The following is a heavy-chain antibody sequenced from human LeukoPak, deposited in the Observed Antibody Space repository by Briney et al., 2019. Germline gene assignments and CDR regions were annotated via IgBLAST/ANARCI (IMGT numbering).Heavy chain of an antibody. D-gene: IGHD1-26*01. CDR1: GFTFSSYG. CDR3: AAYRGAHHKTFDY. V-gene: IGHV3-30*03. J-gene: IGHJ4*02. Sequence: GGSLRLSCAASGFTFSSYGMHWVRQAPGKGLEWVAVISYDGSNKYYVDSVKGRFTISRDNSKNTLYLQMNSLRVEDTAVYYCAAYRGAHHKTFDYWGQGTLVTVSS. CDR2: ISYDGSNK.